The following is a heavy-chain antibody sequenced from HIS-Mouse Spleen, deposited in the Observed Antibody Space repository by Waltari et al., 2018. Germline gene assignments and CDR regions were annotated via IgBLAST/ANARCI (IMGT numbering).Heavy chain of an antibody. Sequence: EVQLVESGGGLVQPGGSLRLSCAASGFTVSSNYMSWVRQAPGKGVEWVSVIYSGGSTYYADSVKGRFTISRDNSKNTLYLQMNSLRAEDTAVYYCARDRSGSYYFDYWGQGTLVTVSS. CDR1: GFTVSSNY. D-gene: IGHD1-26*01. CDR3: ARDRSGSYYFDY. V-gene: IGHV3-66*01. CDR2: IYSGGST. J-gene: IGHJ4*02.